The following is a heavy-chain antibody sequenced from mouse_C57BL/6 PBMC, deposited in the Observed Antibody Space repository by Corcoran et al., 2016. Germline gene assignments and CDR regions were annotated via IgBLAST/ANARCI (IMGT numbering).Heavy chain of an antibody. Sequence: EVQLQQSGPELVKPGASVKISCKASGYTFTDYYMNWVKQSHGKSLEWIGDINPNNGGTSYNQKFKGKATLTVDKSSSTAYMELRSLTSEDSAVYYCARGYGNWYCDVWGTGTTVTVSS. CDR2: INPNNGGT. CDR1: GYTFTDYY. J-gene: IGHJ1*03. D-gene: IGHD2-1*01. V-gene: IGHV1-26*01. CDR3: ARGYGNWYCDV.